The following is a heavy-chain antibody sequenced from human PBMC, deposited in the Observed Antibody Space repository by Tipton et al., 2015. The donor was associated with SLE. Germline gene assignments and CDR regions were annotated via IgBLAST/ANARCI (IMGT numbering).Heavy chain of an antibody. CDR2: VNHSGTT. J-gene: IGHJ6*03. CDR3: ARGGLPYRYYYYMDV. CDR1: GGSFSDSF. V-gene: IGHV4-34*01. D-gene: IGHD3-16*02. Sequence: TLSLTCAVYGGSFSDSFWNWIRQSPGKGLEWIGEVNHSGTTDYHPSLKSRVTMSVDTSKNQFSLKLSSVTAADTAVYYCARGGLPYRYYYYMDVWGKGTTVPVSS.